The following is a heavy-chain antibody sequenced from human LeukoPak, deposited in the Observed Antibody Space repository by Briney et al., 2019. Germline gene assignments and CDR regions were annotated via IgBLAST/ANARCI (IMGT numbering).Heavy chain of an antibody. J-gene: IGHJ4*02. V-gene: IGHV3-30*18. Sequence: PGGSLRLSCAASGFTFSNYGMHWVRQAPGKGLEWVAVISYDGSNKYYADSVKGRFTISRDNSKRTLFLQMNSLRAEDTAFYYCAKAELGVDTFFDYWGQGTLVTVSS. D-gene: IGHD3-3*01. CDR1: GFTFSNYG. CDR2: ISYDGSNK. CDR3: AKAELGVDTFFDY.